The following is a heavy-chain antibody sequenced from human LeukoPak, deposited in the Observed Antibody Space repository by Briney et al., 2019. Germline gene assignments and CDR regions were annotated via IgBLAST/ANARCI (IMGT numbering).Heavy chain of an antibody. V-gene: IGHV3-21*04. Sequence: PGGSLRLSCAASGFTFSDYTMNWVRQAPGKGLEWVSSNSGGSRSIYYVDSVKGRFTISRDNAKNSLYLQVNSLRAEDTAIYYCARDYFYCGGDCFVDYWGQGTLVTVSS. D-gene: IGHD2-21*02. CDR2: NSGGSRSI. CDR3: ARDYFYCGGDCFVDY. J-gene: IGHJ4*02. CDR1: GFTFSDYT.